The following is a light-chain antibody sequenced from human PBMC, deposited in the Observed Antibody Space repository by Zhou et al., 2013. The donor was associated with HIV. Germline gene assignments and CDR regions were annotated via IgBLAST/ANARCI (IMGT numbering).Light chain of an antibody. J-gene: IGKJ1*01. Sequence: DIQMTQSPSSLSASVGDRVTITCRASQGVSNSLAWYQQKPGKAPKLLLYAASRLESGVPSRFSGSGSGTDYTLTISSLQPEDFATYYCQQYYSTPHTFGQGPRWKSN. CDR2: AAS. CDR3: QQYYSTPHT. CDR1: QGVSNS. V-gene: IGKV1-NL1*01.